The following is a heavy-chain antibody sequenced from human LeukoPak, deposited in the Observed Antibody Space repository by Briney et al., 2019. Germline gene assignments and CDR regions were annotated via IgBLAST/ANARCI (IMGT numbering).Heavy chain of an antibody. Sequence: ASVTVSCTASGYTFTSYYMHWVRQAPGQGLEWMGIINPSGGSTSYAQKFQGRVTMTRDTSTSTVYMELSSLRSEDTAVYYCASSTGYCSSTSCSGAYYGMDVWGQGTTVTVSS. CDR2: INPSGGST. D-gene: IGHD2-2*01. J-gene: IGHJ6*02. V-gene: IGHV1-46*01. CDR3: ASSTGYCSSTSCSGAYYGMDV. CDR1: GYTFTSYY.